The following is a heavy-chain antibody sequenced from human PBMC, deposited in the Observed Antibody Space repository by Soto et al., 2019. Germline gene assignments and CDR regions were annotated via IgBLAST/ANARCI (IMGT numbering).Heavy chain of an antibody. D-gene: IGHD2-15*01. CDR3: ATHSAEKVAAHDAFDI. Sequence: RGESLKISCKGSGYSFTSYWIGWVRQMPGKGLEWMGIIYPGDSDTRYSPSFQGQVTISADKSISTAYLQWSSLKASDTAMYYCATHSAEKVAAHDAFDIWGQGTMVTVSS. V-gene: IGHV5-51*01. CDR1: GYSFTSYW. J-gene: IGHJ3*02. CDR2: IYPGDSDT.